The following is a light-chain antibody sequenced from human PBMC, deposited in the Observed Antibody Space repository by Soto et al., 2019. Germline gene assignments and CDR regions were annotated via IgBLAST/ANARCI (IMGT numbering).Light chain of an antibody. CDR3: QQRHSYPIT. CDR2: TAS. Sequence: DIQLTQSPSFLSASVGDKVTITCRASQGISSYLAWYQQKPGKAPNLLIHTASTLQSGVPSRFSGSGSGTEFTLTISSLQPEDFATYYCQQRHSYPITVGQGTRLEIK. CDR1: QGISSY. V-gene: IGKV1-9*01. J-gene: IGKJ5*01.